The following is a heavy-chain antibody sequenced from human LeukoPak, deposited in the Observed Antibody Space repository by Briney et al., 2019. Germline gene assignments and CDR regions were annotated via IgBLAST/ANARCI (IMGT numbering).Heavy chain of an antibody. V-gene: IGHV4-4*02. D-gene: IGHD1-14*01. CDR3: AKSGAGLDY. CDR2: IFHSGST. Sequence: PSETLSLTCAVSGGSISSSNWWSWVRQPPGKGLEWIGEIFHSGSTNYNPSLKSRVTILLDKSKNQFSLKLSSVTAADTAVYYCAKSGAGLDYWGQGTLVTVSS. J-gene: IGHJ4*02. CDR1: GGSISSSNW.